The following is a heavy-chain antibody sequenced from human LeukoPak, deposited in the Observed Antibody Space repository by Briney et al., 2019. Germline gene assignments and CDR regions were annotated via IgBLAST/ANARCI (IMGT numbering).Heavy chain of an antibody. J-gene: IGHJ4*02. D-gene: IGHD6-6*01. CDR2: ISSSGGST. CDR3: ARAAQVTGRPNVGGHFDY. V-gene: IGHV3-23*01. Sequence: PGGSLRLSCAASEFTFSSFAMSWVRQPPGKGLEWVSTISSSGGSTFYAESVKGRFTISRDNNENTLYLQMNSLRVEDTAVYYCARAAQVTGRPNVGGHFDYWGQGTLVTVSS. CDR1: EFTFSSFA.